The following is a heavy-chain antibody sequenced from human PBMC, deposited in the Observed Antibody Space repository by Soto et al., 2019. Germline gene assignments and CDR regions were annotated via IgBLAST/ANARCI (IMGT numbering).Heavy chain of an antibody. J-gene: IGHJ4*02. CDR1: GYTFTSYG. V-gene: IGHV1-18*01. Sequence: ASVKVSCKASGYTFTSYGISWVRQAPGQGLEWMGWISAYNGNTNYAQKLQGRVTMTTNTSISTAYMGLSSLRSEDTAVYYCARGARGRGSSTCFDYWGQGTLVTVSS. CDR3: ARGARGRGSSTCFDY. D-gene: IGHD6-13*01. CDR2: ISAYNGNT.